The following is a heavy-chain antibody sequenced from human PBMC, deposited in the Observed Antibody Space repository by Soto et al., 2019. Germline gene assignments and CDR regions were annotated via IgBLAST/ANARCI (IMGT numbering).Heavy chain of an antibody. CDR2: ISYDGSNK. V-gene: IGHV3-30-3*01. Sequence: QVQLVESGGGVVQPGRSLRLCCAASGFTFSSYAMHWVRQAPGKGLEWVAVISYDGSNKYYADSVKGRFTISRDNSKNTLYLQMNSLRAEDTAVYYCARDPDSGSYSYYFDYWGQGTLVTVSS. CDR3: ARDPDSGSYSYYFDY. J-gene: IGHJ4*02. D-gene: IGHD1-26*01. CDR1: GFTFSSYA.